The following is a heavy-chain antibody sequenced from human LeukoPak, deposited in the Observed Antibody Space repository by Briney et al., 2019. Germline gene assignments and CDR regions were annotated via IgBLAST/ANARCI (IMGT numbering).Heavy chain of an antibody. Sequence: PGGSLRLSCAASGFPFSDHAMSWVRQAPGKGLEWVSAVSANGAATYYTDSVKGRFTISRDNSKSTLYLQVNSLRAEDTAVYYCGRVGGRSKAAKGDAFDIWGQGTMVVVSS. CDR3: GRVGGRSKAAKGDAFDI. CDR2: VSANGAAT. CDR1: GFPFSDHA. D-gene: IGHD6-6*01. J-gene: IGHJ3*02. V-gene: IGHV3-23*01.